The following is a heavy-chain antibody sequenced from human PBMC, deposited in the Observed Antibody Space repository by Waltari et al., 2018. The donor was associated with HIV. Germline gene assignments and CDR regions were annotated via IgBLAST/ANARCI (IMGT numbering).Heavy chain of an antibody. CDR3: ARTTCSGTRCYLFDY. V-gene: IGHV5-51*01. D-gene: IGHD2-2*01. Sequence: EVQLVQSGAEVKKPGESLKISCKGSGYSFTSYWIAWVRQMPGKGLEWMGFVYPGDSDSRYSPSFQGQVTISVDKSISTAYLQWSSLQASDTAMYYCARTTCSGTRCYLFDYWGQGTLVTVSS. CDR1: GYSFTSYW. J-gene: IGHJ4*02. CDR2: VYPGDSDS.